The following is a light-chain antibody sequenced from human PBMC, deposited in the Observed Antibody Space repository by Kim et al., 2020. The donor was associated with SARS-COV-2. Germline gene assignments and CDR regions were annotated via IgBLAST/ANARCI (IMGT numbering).Light chain of an antibody. CDR3: QHYEDWPPMYI. Sequence: EIVMTQSPAILSVSPGERATLSCRASQSISTYLAWYQQKPGQAPRLLIYGAFIRATGIPARFSGSGSGTQFTLTINTLQSEDFAVYYCQHYEDWPPMYIFGQGTKLEI. J-gene: IGKJ2*01. CDR1: QSISTY. V-gene: IGKV3D-15*03. CDR2: GAF.